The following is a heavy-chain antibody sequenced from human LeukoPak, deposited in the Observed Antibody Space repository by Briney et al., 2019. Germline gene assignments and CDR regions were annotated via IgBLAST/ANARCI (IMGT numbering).Heavy chain of an antibody. CDR2: ISSSGSTL. CDR1: GFTFAGYE. V-gene: IGHV3-48*03. J-gene: IGHJ4*02. Sequence: GGSLRLSCAASGFTFAGYEMNWVRQAPGKGLEWVSYISSSGSTLYYADSVKGRFTISRDNAKNSLSLQMNSLRAEDTAFYFRARLRGGALDYWGQGALVTVSS. D-gene: IGHD3-16*01. CDR3: ARLRGGALDY.